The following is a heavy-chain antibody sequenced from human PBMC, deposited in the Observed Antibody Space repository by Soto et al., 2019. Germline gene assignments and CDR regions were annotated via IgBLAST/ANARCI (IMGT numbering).Heavy chain of an antibody. CDR1: GFTFSSYG. CDR3: ARDVGLDSDDFFAY. V-gene: IGHV3-23*01. Sequence: GGSLRLSCTASGFTFSSYGMGWVRQAPGKGLQWVSTIRGDGGQTHYTDSVKGRFSISRDNSKNTVYLQMDSLRAEDTAMYFCARDVGLDSDDFFAYWGQGTQVTVAS. J-gene: IGHJ4*02. CDR2: IRGDGGQT. D-gene: IGHD3-9*01.